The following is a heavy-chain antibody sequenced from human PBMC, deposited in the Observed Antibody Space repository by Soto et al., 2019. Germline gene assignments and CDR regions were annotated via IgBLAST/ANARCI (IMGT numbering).Heavy chain of an antibody. CDR2: IWYDGSNK. D-gene: IGHD3-22*01. CDR3: ARGSYYDSSGHYYFDY. V-gene: IGHV3-33*01. J-gene: IGHJ4*02. CDR1: GFTFSSYG. Sequence: PGGSLRLSCAASGFTFSSYGMHWVRQAPGKGLEWVAVIWYDGSNKDYADSVKGRFTISRDNSKNTLYLHMNSLRAEDTALYYCARGSYYDSSGHYYFDYWGQGTLVTVSS.